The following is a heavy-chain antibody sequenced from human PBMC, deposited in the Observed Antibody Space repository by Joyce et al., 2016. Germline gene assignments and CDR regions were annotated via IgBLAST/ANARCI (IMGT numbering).Heavy chain of an antibody. V-gene: IGHV3-30*04. D-gene: IGHD3-10*02. CDR3: VRDIGITMSEPRY. CDR2: MSSDGINK. Sequence: QVQLVESGGGVVQPGRSLRLSCAASGFTFSYYALHWVRQAPANGLEWVAVMSSDGINKYYADSVKGRFTISIDTSKNTLYLQMNSLRAEDTAVYYCVRDIGITMSEPRYWGQGTLVTVSS. J-gene: IGHJ4*02. CDR1: GFTFSYYA.